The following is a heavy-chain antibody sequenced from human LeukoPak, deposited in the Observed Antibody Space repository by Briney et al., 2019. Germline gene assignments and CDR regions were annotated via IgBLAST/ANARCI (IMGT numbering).Heavy chain of an antibody. J-gene: IGHJ5*02. D-gene: IGHD3-16*01. CDR3: ARDGTVMNWFDP. Sequence: ASVKVSCKASGYTFTSYGISWVRQAPGQGLEWMGIINPSGGSTSYAQKFQGRVTMTRDMSTSTVYMELSSLRSEDTAVYYCARDGTVMNWFDPWGQGTLVTVSS. CDR2: INPSGGST. V-gene: IGHV1-46*01. CDR1: GYTFTSYG.